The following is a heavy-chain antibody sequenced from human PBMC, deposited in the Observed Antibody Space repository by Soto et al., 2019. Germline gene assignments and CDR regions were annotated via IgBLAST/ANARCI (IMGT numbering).Heavy chain of an antibody. V-gene: IGHV4-59*01. CDR1: GDSINNYY. CDR3: AKYRRTEAEGFTLDY. CDR2: IYYTGST. J-gene: IGHJ4*02. Sequence: PSETLSLTCTVSGDSINNYYWSWIRQPPGKRLEWIGYIYYTGSTTYNPSLESRVTMSVDTSKNQFSLKLNSVNAADMAVYYCAKYRRTEAEGFTLDYWGRGTLVTVSS. D-gene: IGHD6-13*01.